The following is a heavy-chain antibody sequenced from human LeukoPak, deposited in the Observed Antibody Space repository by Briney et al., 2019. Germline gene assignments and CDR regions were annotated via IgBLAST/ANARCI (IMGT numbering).Heavy chain of an antibody. D-gene: IGHD6-13*01. CDR1: GFTFSSYA. CDR2: LSGSGGST. V-gene: IGHV3-23*01. CDR3: AKSGGVAAAGNPFYFDY. Sequence: GGSLRLACAASGFTFSSYAMSWVRQAPGKGLEWVSALSGSGGSTYYADSVKGRFTISRDNSKNTLYLQMNSLRAEDTAVYYCAKSGGVAAAGNPFYFDYWGQGTLVTVSS. J-gene: IGHJ4*02.